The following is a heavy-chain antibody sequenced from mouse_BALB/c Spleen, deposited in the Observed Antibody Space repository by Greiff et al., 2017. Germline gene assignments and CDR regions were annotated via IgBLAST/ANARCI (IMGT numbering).Heavy chain of an antibody. CDR3: ARSVNFDV. V-gene: IGHV1-7*01. D-gene: IGHD2-12*01. CDR2: INPSTGYT. Sequence: VQLQQSGAELAKPGASVKMSCTASGYTFTSYWMHWVKQRPGQGLEWIGYINPSTGYTEYNQKFKDKATLTADKSSSTAYMQLSSLTSEDSAVYYCARSVNFDVWGAGTTVTVSS. CDR1: GYTFTSYW. J-gene: IGHJ1*01.